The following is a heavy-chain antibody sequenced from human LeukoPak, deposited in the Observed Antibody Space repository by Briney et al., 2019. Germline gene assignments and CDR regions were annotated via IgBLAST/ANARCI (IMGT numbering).Heavy chain of an antibody. Sequence: ASVKVSCKASGYTFTSYYMHWVRQAPGQGLEWMGIINPSGGSTSYAQEFQGRVTMTRDTSTSTVYMELSSLRSEDTAVYYCARDGMVVRPYNWFDPWGQGTLVTVSS. D-gene: IGHD4/OR15-4a*01. CDR2: INPSGGST. V-gene: IGHV1-46*01. J-gene: IGHJ5*02. CDR3: ARDGMVVRPYNWFDP. CDR1: GYTFTSYY.